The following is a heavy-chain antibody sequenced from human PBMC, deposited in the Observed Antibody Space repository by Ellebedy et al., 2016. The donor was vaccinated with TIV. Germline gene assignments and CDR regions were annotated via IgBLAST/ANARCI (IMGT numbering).Heavy chain of an antibody. V-gene: IGHV4-4*02. J-gene: IGHJ5*02. D-gene: IGHD6-13*01. CDR3: ARGRRGYSSSWFDP. Sequence: MPGGSLRLSCAVSGGSISSSNWWSWVRQPPGKGLEWIGEINHSGSTNYNPSLKSRVTISVDTSKNQFSLKLSSVTAADTAVYYCARGRRGYSSSWFDPWGQGTLVTVSS. CDR1: GGSISSSNW. CDR2: INHSGST.